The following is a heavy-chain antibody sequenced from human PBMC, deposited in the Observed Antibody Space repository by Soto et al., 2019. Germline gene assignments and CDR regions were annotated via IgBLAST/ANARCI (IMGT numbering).Heavy chain of an antibody. D-gene: IGHD6-6*01. J-gene: IGHJ4*02. CDR2: IIPIFGTA. CDR1: GGAFSSYS. CDR3: AIEYSSSPPYYPIGY. Sequence: SVKVSCKASGGAFSSYSISWVRQALGQGLEWMGGIIPIFGTANYAQKFQGRVTITADESTSTAYMELSSLRSEDTAVYYCAIEYSSSPPYYPIGYWGQGTLVTVSS. V-gene: IGHV1-69*13.